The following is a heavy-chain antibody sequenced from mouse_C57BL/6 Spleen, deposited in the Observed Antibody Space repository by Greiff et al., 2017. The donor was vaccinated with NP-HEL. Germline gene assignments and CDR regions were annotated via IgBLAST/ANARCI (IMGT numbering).Heavy chain of an antibody. Sequence: VQLQESGPELVKPGASVKISCKASGYAFSSSWMNWVKQRPGKGLEWNGRIYPGDGDTNYNGKFKGKATLTADKSSSTAYMQLSSLTSEDSAVYFCAGDGYYYAMDYWGQGTSVTVSS. V-gene: IGHV1-82*01. J-gene: IGHJ4*01. CDR1: GYAFSSSW. CDR2: IYPGDGDT. CDR3: AGDGYYYAMDY. D-gene: IGHD2-3*01.